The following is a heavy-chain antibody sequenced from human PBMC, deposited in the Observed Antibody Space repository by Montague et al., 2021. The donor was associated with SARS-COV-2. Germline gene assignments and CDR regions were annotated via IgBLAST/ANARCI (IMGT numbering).Heavy chain of an antibody. CDR2: IYTGGST. Sequence: SETLSLTCTVSGGSISSYYWNWIRQSAGKGLEWIGRIYTGGSTNYDPSLKSRVTMSVDTSKNQFSLKLSSVTAADTAVYYCARGALFYDSSGYYSDASDIWGQGTMVTVSS. D-gene: IGHD3-22*01. J-gene: IGHJ3*02. CDR3: ARGALFYDSSGYYSDASDI. V-gene: IGHV4-4*07. CDR1: GGSISSYY.